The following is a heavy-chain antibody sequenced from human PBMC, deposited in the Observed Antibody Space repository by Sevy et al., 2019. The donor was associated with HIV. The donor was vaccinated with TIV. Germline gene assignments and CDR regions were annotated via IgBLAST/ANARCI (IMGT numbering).Heavy chain of an antibody. V-gene: IGHV3-11*01. CDR1: GFTFSDYY. D-gene: IGHD3-9*01. J-gene: IGHJ4*02. CDR2: ISSSGSTI. CDR3: ARWGLRYVDWADFDY. Sequence: GGSLRLSCAASGFTFSDYYMSWIRQAPGKGLEWVSYISSSGSTIYYADSVKGRFTISRDNAKNSLYLQMNSLRAEDTAVYYCARWGLRYVDWADFDYWGQGTLVTVSS.